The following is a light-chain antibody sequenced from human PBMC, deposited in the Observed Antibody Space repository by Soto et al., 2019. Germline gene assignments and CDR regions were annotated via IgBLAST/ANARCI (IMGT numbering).Light chain of an antibody. Sequence: DIQMTQSPSSLSASVGDRVTITCQASQDISNYLNWYQQKPGKAPKLLIYDASNLETGVPSRFSGSGSGTDFTFTISSLQPEDIATYYCQQDYNLLLITFGQGKRLEIK. CDR1: QDISNY. CDR3: QQDYNLLLIT. J-gene: IGKJ5*01. V-gene: IGKV1-33*01. CDR2: DAS.